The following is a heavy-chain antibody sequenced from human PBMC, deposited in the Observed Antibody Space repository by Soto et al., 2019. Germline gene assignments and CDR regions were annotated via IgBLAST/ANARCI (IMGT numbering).Heavy chain of an antibody. V-gene: IGHV1-69*01. Sequence: QVQLLQSGAEVRKPGSSVKVSCKASGGTLGSYAITWVRQAPGQGFEWMGGFIPIFGITNYAQKFQGRVTITADESTSTAYLELTSLRSEDTAVYYCARAGGHCSSTSCVEYWGQGTLITVSS. CDR2: FIPIFGIT. D-gene: IGHD2-2*01. CDR3: ARAGGHCSSTSCVEY. J-gene: IGHJ4*02. CDR1: GGTLGSYA.